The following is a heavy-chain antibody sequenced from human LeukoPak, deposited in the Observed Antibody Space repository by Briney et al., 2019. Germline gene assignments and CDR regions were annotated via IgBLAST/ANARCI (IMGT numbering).Heavy chain of an antibody. CDR2: MNPNSGNT. Sequence: ASVKVSCKASGYTFTSYDINWVRQATGQGLEWMGWMNPNSGNTGYAQKFQGRVTMTRNTSISTAYMELSSLRSEDTAVYYCATAMVVTSDWFDHWGQGTLVTVSS. CDR3: ATAMVVTSDWFDH. CDR1: GYTFTSYD. D-gene: IGHD4-23*01. J-gene: IGHJ5*02. V-gene: IGHV1-8*01.